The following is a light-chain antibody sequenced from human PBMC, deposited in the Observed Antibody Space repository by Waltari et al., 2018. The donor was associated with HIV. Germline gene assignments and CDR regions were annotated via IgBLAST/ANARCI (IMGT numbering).Light chain of an antibody. CDR3: QQYDTSPWT. CDR2: DSS. Sequence: IVLTQSPGTLSLSPGEGAPLSCRASQSVSSSYLAWYQQKPVQSPSLLIYDSSSRATGIPDRVSGSGSGTDFSLTISRLEPEDFAVYYWQQYDTSPWTFGQGTKVEIK. V-gene: IGKV3-20*01. CDR1: QSVSSSY. J-gene: IGKJ1*01.